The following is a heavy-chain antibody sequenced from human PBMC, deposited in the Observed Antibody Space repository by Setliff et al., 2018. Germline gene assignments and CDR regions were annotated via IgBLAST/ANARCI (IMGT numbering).Heavy chain of an antibody. CDR2: IIPLLETV. V-gene: IGHV1-69*06. J-gene: IGHJ6*02. Sequence: KVSCKTSGYFFRAFYISWVRQAPGQGLEWMGGIIPLLETVKYAQKFQGRLTITADKSTSTGYMELSSLRVEDTAVYFCSNGMFYDFWNNYPYYYGMDVWGQGTTVTVSS. CDR1: GYFFRAFY. D-gene: IGHD3-3*01. CDR3: SNGMFYDFWNNYPYYYGMDV.